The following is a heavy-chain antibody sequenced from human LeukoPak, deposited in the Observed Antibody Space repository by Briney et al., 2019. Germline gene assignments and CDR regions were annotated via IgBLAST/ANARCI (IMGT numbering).Heavy chain of an antibody. Sequence: SETLSLTCTFPGDSITYYFWSWVRQPPGEGLEWIGYVFYTGSTNYNPSLMGRVTISLDTSKNQFSLQLTSVTAADTAVYYCATGRVYYGSEYWGQGAPVTVSS. J-gene: IGHJ1*01. V-gene: IGHV4-59*03. D-gene: IGHD3-10*01. CDR1: GDSITYYF. CDR3: ATGRVYYGSEY. CDR2: VFYTGST.